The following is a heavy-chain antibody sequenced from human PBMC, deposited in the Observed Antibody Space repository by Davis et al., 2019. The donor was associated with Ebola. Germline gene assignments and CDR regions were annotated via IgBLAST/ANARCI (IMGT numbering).Heavy chain of an antibody. D-gene: IGHD3-3*01. Sequence: GGSLRLSCAASGFTFSSYAMSWVRQAPGKGLEWVSAISGSGGSTYYADSVKGRFTISRDNSNNTLYLQMNSLRAEDTAVYYCAKDSDFWSGYYVFHFDYWGQGTLVTVSS. V-gene: IGHV3-23*01. CDR3: AKDSDFWSGYYVFHFDY. CDR1: GFTFSSYA. J-gene: IGHJ4*02. CDR2: ISGSGGST.